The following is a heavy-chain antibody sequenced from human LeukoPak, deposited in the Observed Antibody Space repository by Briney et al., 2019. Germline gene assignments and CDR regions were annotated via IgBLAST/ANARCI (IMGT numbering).Heavy chain of an antibody. D-gene: IGHD3-22*01. CDR3: ATEKYYYDSSGYYGGFDY. J-gene: IGHJ4*02. CDR1: GYTLTELS. CDR2: FDPEDGET. V-gene: IGHV1-24*01. Sequence: ASVRVSSKVSGYTLTELSMHWVRQAPGKGREWRGGFDPEDGETIYAQKLQGRVTITEDTSTDTAYMELSSLRSEDTAVYYCATEKYYYDSSGYYGGFDYWGQGTLVTVSS.